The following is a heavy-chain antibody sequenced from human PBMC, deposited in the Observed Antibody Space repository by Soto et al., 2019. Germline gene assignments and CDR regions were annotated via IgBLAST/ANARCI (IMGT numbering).Heavy chain of an antibody. CDR1: GFTFSNAW. V-gene: IGHV3-15*07. D-gene: IGHD3-9*01. J-gene: IGHJ3*02. Sequence: GGSLRLSCAASGFTFSNAWMNWVRQAPGKGLEWVGRIKSKTDGGTTDYAAPVKGRFTISRDDSKNTLYLQMNSLKTEDTAVYYCTTAVAYYDILTGYYDDAFDIWGQGTMVTVSS. CDR2: IKSKTDGGTT. CDR3: TTAVAYYDILTGYYDDAFDI.